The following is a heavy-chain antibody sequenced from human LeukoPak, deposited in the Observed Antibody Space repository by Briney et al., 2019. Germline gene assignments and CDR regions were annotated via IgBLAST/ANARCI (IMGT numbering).Heavy chain of an antibody. V-gene: IGHV3-23*01. CDR1: GFTFSIYG. D-gene: IGHD2-15*01. Sequence: PGGTLRLSCAASGFTFSIYGMSWVRQAPGKGLEWVSAMSSSDDGRYYAASVRGRFTISRDTSRSTLYLQMNSLRAEDAAVYYCAKAPVTSCRGAFCYPFDYWGQGTLVTVSS. CDR2: MSSSDDGR. CDR3: AKAPVTSCRGAFCYPFDY. J-gene: IGHJ4*02.